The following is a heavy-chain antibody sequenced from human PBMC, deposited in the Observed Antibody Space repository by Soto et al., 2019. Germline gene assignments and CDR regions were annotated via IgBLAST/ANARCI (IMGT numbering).Heavy chain of an antibody. V-gene: IGHV5-51*01. J-gene: IGHJ4*01. CDR1: GYSFTSYW. CDR2: IYPGDSDT. D-gene: IGHD1-1*01. Sequence: GESLKISCKGSGYSFTSYWIGWVRQMPGKGLEWMGIIYPGDSDTRYSPSFQGQVTISVDKSISTAYLQWSSLRASDAAMYYCARVGNDSYFDYGGQGALVTVSS. CDR3: ARVGNDSYFDY.